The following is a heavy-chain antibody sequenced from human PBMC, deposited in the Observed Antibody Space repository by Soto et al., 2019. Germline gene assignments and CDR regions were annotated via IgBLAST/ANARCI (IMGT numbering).Heavy chain of an antibody. Sequence: XVQLQESGPGLVKPSETLSLTCTVSGGSISRYYWSWIRQPPGKGLEWIGYIYYSGSTNYHPSLKSRVTISVDTSTNQFSLKLSSVTAADTAVYYCARENAVSGDWFDPWGQGTLVTVSS. CDR2: IYYSGST. CDR3: ARENAVSGDWFDP. J-gene: IGHJ5*02. CDR1: GGSISRYY. V-gene: IGHV4-59*01. D-gene: IGHD2-8*01.